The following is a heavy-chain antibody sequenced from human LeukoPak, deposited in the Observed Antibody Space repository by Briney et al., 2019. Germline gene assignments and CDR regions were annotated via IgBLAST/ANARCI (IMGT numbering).Heavy chain of an antibody. CDR2: INPNSGGT. J-gene: IGHJ4*02. CDR3: ARAPLGSIPSIDY. V-gene: IGHV1-2*02. D-gene: IGHD2-2*01. CDR1: GYTFTGYY. Sequence: ASVKVSCKASGYTFTGYYMHWVRQAPGQGLEWMGWINPNSGGTNYAQKFQGRVTMTRDTSISTAYIELSRLRSDDTAVYYCARAPLGSIPSIDYWGQGTLVTVSS.